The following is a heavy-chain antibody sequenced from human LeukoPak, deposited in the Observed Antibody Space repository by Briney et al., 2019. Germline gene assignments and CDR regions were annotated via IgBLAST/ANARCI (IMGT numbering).Heavy chain of an antibody. CDR3: ARDFRIAAAVGGMDV. Sequence: PSETLSLTCTVSGGSISGYYWSWIRQPPGKGLECIGYIYYSGSTNYNPSLKSRVTISVDTSKNQFSLKLISVTAADTAVYYCARDFRIAAAVGGMDVWGQGTTVTVSS. CDR2: IYYSGST. J-gene: IGHJ6*02. CDR1: GGSISGYY. D-gene: IGHD6-13*01. V-gene: IGHV4-59*01.